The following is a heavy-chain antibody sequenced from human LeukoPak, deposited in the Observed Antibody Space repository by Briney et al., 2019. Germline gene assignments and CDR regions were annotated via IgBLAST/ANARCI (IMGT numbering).Heavy chain of an antibody. D-gene: IGHD3-16*01. CDR3: AKAEGDDAFDI. V-gene: IGHV3-30-3*01. CDR2: ISYDGSNE. J-gene: IGHJ3*02. Sequence: PGGSLRLSCAASGFTFSSYAMHWVRQAPGKGLEWVAVISYDGSNEYYADSVKGRFTISRDNSKSSLYLQMNSLRAEDMALYYCAKAEGDDAFDIWGQGTMVTISS. CDR1: GFTFSSYA.